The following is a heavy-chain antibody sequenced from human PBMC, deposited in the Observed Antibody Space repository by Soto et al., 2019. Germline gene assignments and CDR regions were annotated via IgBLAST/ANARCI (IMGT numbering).Heavy chain of an antibody. CDR3: TTDHHYDSSGYYSY. J-gene: IGHJ4*02. CDR2: IKSKTDGGTT. CDR1: GFTFSNAW. V-gene: IGHV3-15*07. D-gene: IGHD3-22*01. Sequence: GGSLRLSCAASGFTFSNAWMNWVRQAPGKGLEWVGRIKSKTDGGTTDYAAPVKGRFTISRDDSKNTLYLQMNSLKTEDTAVYYCTTDHHYDSSGYYSYWGQGTLVTVSS.